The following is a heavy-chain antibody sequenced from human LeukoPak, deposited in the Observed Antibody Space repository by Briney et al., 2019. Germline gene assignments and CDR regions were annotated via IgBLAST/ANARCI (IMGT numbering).Heavy chain of an antibody. CDR2: IYPGDSDT. Sequence: GESLKISCKGSGYSFTNYWIGWVRQMPGKGLEWMGIIYPGDSDTRHSPSFQGQVTISADKSINTAYLQWNTLEASDTAIYYCARRWRMQDPLDYWGQGTLVTVSS. CDR3: ARRWRMQDPLDY. V-gene: IGHV5-51*01. CDR1: GYSFTNYW. J-gene: IGHJ4*02.